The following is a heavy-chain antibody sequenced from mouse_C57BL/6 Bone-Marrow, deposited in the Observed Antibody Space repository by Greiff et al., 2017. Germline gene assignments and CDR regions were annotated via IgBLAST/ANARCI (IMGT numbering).Heavy chain of an antibody. CDR1: GFTFSSYG. CDR3: ARRDNYGFAY. Sequence: EVMLVESGGDLVKPGGSLKLSCAASGFTFSSYGMSWVRQTPDKRLEWVATISSGGSYTYYPDSVKGRFTISRDKAKNTLYLQMSSLKSEDTAMYYCARRDNYGFAYWGQGTLVTVSA. CDR2: ISSGGSYT. D-gene: IGHD1-1*01. J-gene: IGHJ3*01. V-gene: IGHV5-6*02.